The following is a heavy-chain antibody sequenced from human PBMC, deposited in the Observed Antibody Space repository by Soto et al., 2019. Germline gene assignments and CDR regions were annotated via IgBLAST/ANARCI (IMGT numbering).Heavy chain of an antibody. Sequence: PGGSRRLSCAASGFNLSHPWMTWVRQAAGKGLQWVGRIKSKTDGGTADYAAPVKGRFTISRDDSKNTVYLQMNSLKTEDTAVYYCTTGIYSDILTGYHDVAYWGQGPLVTAPQ. CDR3: TTGIYSDILTGYHDVAY. V-gene: IGHV3-15*01. CDR1: GFNLSHPW. J-gene: IGHJ4*02. D-gene: IGHD3-9*01. CDR2: IKSKTDGGTA.